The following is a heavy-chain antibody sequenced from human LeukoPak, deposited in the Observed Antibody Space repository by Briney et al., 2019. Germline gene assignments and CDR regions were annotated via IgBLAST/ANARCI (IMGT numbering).Heavy chain of an antibody. CDR3: ARAEQPYYYDSSGPLRRIHYYYYGMDV. CDR2: IIPILGIA. J-gene: IGHJ6*02. CDR1: GGTFSSYA. V-gene: IGHV1-69*04. Sequence: GASVKVSCKASGGTFSSYAISWVRQAPGQGLEWMGRIIPILGIANYAQKFQGRVTNTADKSTSTAYMELSSLRSEDTAVYYCARAEQPYYYDSSGPLRRIHYYYYGMDVWGQGTTVTVSS. D-gene: IGHD3-22*01.